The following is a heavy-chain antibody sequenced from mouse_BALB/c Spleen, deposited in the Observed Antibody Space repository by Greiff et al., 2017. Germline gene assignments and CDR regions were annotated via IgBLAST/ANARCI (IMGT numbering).Heavy chain of an antibody. CDR2: INPGSGGT. CDR1: GYAFTNYL. V-gene: IGHV1-54*03. D-gene: IGHD1-1*02. Sequence: QLQQSGAELVRPGTSVKVSCKASGYAFTNYLIEWVKQRPGQGLEWIGVINPGSGGTNYNEKFKGKATLTADKSSSTAYMQLSSLTSDDSAVYFCAREGGYYFDYWGQGTTLTVSS. CDR3: AREGGYYFDY. J-gene: IGHJ2*01.